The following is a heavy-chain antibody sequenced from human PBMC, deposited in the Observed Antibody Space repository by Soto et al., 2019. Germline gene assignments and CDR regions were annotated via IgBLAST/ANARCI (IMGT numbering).Heavy chain of an antibody. D-gene: IGHD6-19*01. CDR2: IYSGGST. V-gene: IGHV3-53*02. Sequence: EVQLVETGGGLIQPGGSLRLSCAASGFTVSSKYMSWVRQAPGKGLEWVSVIYSGGSTNYADSVKGRFTVSRDNSKNMLYLQMNSLRGEDTAVYYCARDGGWYAGLDPWGQGTLVTVSS. CDR3: ARDGGWYAGLDP. J-gene: IGHJ5*02. CDR1: GFTVSSKY.